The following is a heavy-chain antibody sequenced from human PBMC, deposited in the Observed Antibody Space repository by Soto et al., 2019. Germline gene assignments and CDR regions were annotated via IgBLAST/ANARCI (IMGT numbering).Heavy chain of an antibody. J-gene: IGHJ5*02. CDR1: CGAISSYY. D-gene: IGHD6-13*01. Sequence: SETLSFTCTVSCGAISSYYWSWILHPPGKGLEWIGYIYYSGSTNYNPSLKSRVTISVDTSKSQFSLKLSSVTAADTAVYYCARDLEQQHAGWFDPWGQGTLVTVSS. CDR3: ARDLEQQHAGWFDP. V-gene: IGHV4-59*01. CDR2: IYYSGST.